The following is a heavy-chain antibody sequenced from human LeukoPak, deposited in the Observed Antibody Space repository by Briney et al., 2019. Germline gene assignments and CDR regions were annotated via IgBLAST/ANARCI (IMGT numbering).Heavy chain of an antibody. CDR3: AKDLGSGYSYGYFDY. CDR2: NSGSGYST. CDR1: GFTFSNYA. V-gene: IGHV3-23*01. Sequence: GGSLRLSCAASGFTFSNYAMSWVRQAPGKGLEWVSANSGSGYSTYDADSVKGRFTISRDNSQNTLYLQMNSLRAEDTAVYYCAKDLGSGYSYGYFDYWGQGTLVTVSS. D-gene: IGHD5-18*01. J-gene: IGHJ4*02.